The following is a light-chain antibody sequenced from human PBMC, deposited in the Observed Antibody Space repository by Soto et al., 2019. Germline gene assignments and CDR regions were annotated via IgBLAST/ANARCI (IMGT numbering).Light chain of an antibody. Sequence: DIQMTQSPSTLSAFVGDRVTITCRASQSISNWLAWYQQKPGRAPKLLIYHASILQSGVPSRFSGSGSGTEFTLTISSLQPDDFATYYCQQYNSYSFGQGTKVDIK. V-gene: IGKV1-5*01. CDR2: HAS. CDR1: QSISNW. CDR3: QQYNSYS. J-gene: IGKJ1*01.